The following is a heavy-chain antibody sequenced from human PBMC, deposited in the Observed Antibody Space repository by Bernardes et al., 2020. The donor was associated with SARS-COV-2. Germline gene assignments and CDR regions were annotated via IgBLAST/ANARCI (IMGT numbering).Heavy chain of an antibody. CDR2: LYRGGST. CDR3: ARVAAAAGYNWFDP. J-gene: IGHJ5*02. CDR1: GFTVRSNY. V-gene: IGHV3-66*02. D-gene: IGHD6-13*01. Sequence: GGSLRLSCAASGFTVRSNYMRWVRQAPGKGLEWVSVLYRGGSTYYADSVKGRFTISRDNSKNTLYLQMNSLRAEDTAVYYCARVAAAAGYNWFDPWGQGTLVT.